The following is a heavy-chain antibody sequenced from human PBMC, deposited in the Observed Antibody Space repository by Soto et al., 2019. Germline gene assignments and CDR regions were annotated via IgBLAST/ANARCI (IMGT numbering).Heavy chain of an antibody. Sequence: SETLSLTCTVSGGSISSYYWSWIRQPPGKGLEWIAYIYHSGFTSYNPSLKSRVTISLDTSKNQFSLKLGSVTAADTAVYYCARLPATNWFDPWGQGTLVTVSS. J-gene: IGHJ5*02. CDR3: ARLPATNWFDP. CDR1: GGSISSYY. CDR2: IYHSGFT. V-gene: IGHV4-59*08.